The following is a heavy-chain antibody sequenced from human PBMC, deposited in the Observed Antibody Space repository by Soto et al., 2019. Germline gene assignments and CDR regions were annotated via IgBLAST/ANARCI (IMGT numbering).Heavy chain of an antibody. CDR2: ISKSSSVI. J-gene: IGHJ6*02. D-gene: IGHD3-3*01. Sequence: EVQLVESGGGLVQPGGSLRLSCAASGSTFSSSEMHWVRQAPGKGLEWISYISKSSSVIYYADSVKGRFTISRDNAKNVLYLQMNSLRAEDTAVYFCASVNLRFSYGIDVWGQGTTVTVSS. CDR1: GSTFSSSE. CDR3: ASVNLRFSYGIDV. V-gene: IGHV3-48*03.